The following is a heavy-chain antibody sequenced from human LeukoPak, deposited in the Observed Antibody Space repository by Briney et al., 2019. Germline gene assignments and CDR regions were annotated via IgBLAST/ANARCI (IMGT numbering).Heavy chain of an antibody. V-gene: IGHV3-30*02. J-gene: IGHJ4*02. Sequence: AGSLRLSCAASGFTFSSYGMHWVRQAPGKGLEWVAFIRYDGSNKYYADSVKGRFTIDRDNSKNTLYLQMNSLRAEDTAVYYCAKTTRLLDIVVVPAAVDYWGQGTLVTVSS. CDR3: AKTTRLLDIVVVPAAVDY. D-gene: IGHD2-2*01. CDR1: GFTFSSYG. CDR2: IRYDGSNK.